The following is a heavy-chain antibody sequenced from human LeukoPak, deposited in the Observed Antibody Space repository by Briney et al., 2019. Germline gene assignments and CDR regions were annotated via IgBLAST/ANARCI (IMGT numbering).Heavy chain of an antibody. CDR1: GGTFSSYA. CDR2: IIPIFGTA. CDR3: ARDLYHFWSGYAHHYYMDV. D-gene: IGHD3-3*01. J-gene: IGHJ6*03. Sequence: SVKVSCKASGGTFSSYAISWVRQAPGQGLEWMGGIIPIFGTANYAQKFQGRVTITTDESTSTAYMELSSLRSEDTAVYYCARDLYHFWSGYAHHYYMDVWGKGTTVTVSS. V-gene: IGHV1-69*05.